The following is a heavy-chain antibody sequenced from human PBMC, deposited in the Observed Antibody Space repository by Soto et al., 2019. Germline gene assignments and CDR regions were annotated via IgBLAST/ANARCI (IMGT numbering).Heavy chain of an antibody. CDR2: ISAYNGNT. J-gene: IGHJ6*03. CDR3: ARDRMGRGVITFYCYYMDV. CDR1: GYTFTSYG. V-gene: IGHV1-18*01. D-gene: IGHD3-10*01. Sequence: QVQLVQSGAEVKKPGASVKVSCKASGYTFTSYGISWVRQAPGQGLEWMGWISAYNGNTNYAQKLQGRVTMTTDTSTSTAYMERRSLRSDDTAVYYCARDRMGRGVITFYCYYMDVWGKGTTVTVSS.